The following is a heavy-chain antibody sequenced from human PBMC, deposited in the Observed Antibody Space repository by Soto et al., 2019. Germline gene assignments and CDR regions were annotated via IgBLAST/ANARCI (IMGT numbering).Heavy chain of an antibody. CDR1: GGTFSSYR. Sequence: YSVQVSCTASGGTFSSYRINWVRQAPGQGLEWVGGIVPIYRTADYAQKFQGRVTITADESARTSYMELRSLKSQDTAVYYCVRDTGAKSRISWGKGTRITVSS. V-gene: IGHV1-69*01. D-gene: IGHD4-4*01. CDR3: VRDTGAKSRIS. CDR2: IVPIYRTA. J-gene: IGHJ4*02.